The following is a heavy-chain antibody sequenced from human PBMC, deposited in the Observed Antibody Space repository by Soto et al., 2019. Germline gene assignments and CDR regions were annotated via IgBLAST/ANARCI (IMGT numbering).Heavy chain of an antibody. CDR2: IYYTGST. J-gene: IGHJ4*02. V-gene: IGHV4-30-4*01. Sequence: HVQLRESGPGLVKPSQTLSLTCTVSGGSISSDYYYWSWIHQPPGKGLEWLAFIYYTGSTYYNPSLKIRLTISIDTSKNPFSLSLRSVTAADTAVYYCATVRAHCFDYWGQGTLVTVSS. CDR3: ATVRAHCFDY. CDR1: GGSISSDYYY.